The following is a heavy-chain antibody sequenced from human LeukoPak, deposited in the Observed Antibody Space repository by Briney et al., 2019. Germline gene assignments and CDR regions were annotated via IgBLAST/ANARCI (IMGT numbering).Heavy chain of an antibody. CDR1: GFSFSNYA. D-gene: IGHD4-17*01. CDR3: AKDQAYGDLYFDY. Sequence: GGSLRLSCVSSGFSFSNYAMSWVRQAPGKGLEWVSSISGSGGSTHYADSVKGRFTISRDNSKNTLYLQMNSLRAEDTAVYYCAKDQAYGDLYFDYWGQGTLVTVSS. J-gene: IGHJ4*02. V-gene: IGHV3-23*01. CDR2: ISGSGGST.